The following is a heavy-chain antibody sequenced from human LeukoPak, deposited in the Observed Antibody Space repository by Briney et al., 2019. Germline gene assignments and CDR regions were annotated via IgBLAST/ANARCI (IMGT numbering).Heavy chain of an antibody. D-gene: IGHD2-2*01. J-gene: IGHJ6*03. CDR2: IIPIFGTA. V-gene: IGHV1-69*05. CDR1: GGTFSSYA. CDR3: ARDKAYCSSTSCYYYYYMDV. Sequence: GSSVTVSCKASGGTFSSYAISWVRQAPGQGLEWMGGIIPIFGTANYAQKFQGRVTITTDESTSTAYMELSSLRSEDTAVYYCARDKAYCSSTSCYYYYYMDVWGKGTTVTVSS.